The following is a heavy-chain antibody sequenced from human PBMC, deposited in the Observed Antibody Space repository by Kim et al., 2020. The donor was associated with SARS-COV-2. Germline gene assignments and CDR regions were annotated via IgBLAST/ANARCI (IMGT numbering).Heavy chain of an antibody. V-gene: IGHV4-39*01. Sequence: SETLSLTCTVSGGSISSSSYYWGWIRQPPGKGLEWIGSIYYSGSTYYNPSLKSRVTISVDTSKNQFSLKLSSVTAADTAVYYCARLNSWYSHFRSHGNWFDPWSQGTLVTVSS. CDR3: ARLNSWYSHFRSHGNWFDP. CDR1: GGSISSSSYY. CDR2: IYYSGST. J-gene: IGHJ5*02. D-gene: IGHD6-13*01.